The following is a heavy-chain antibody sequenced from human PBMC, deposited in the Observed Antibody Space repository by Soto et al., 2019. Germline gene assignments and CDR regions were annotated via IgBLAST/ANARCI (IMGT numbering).Heavy chain of an antibody. J-gene: IGHJ6*02. CDR1: GFTFSGYA. Sequence: PGGSLRLSCAASGFTFSGYAMHWVRQAPGKGLEWVAVISYDGSNKYYADSVKGRFTISRDNSKNTLYLQMNSLRAEDTVVYYCARDRGGSYYYYYYGMDVWGQGTTVTVSS. D-gene: IGHD1-26*01. CDR2: ISYDGSNK. CDR3: ARDRGGSYYYYYYGMDV. V-gene: IGHV3-30-3*01.